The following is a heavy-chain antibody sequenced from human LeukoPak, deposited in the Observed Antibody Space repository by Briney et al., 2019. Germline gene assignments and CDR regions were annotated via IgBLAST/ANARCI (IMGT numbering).Heavy chain of an antibody. CDR3: ARGACGGDCYWVDY. J-gene: IGHJ4*02. D-gene: IGHD2-21*02. V-gene: IGHV1-2*02. CDR2: INPNSGGT. CDR1: GYTFTGYY. Sequence: ASVKVSCKASGYTFTGYYMHWVRQAPGQGLEWMGWINPNSGGTNYAQKFQGRVTMTRDTSISTAYMELSRLRSDDTAVYYCARGACGGDCYWVDYWGQGTLVTVSS.